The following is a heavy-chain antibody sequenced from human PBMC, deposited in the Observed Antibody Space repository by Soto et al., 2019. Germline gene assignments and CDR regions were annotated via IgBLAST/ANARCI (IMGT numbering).Heavy chain of an antibody. J-gene: IGHJ3*01. V-gene: IGHV3-66*01. CDR3: ARDQLYYNDISGRPLNAFDV. CDR2: IYSGGSA. D-gene: IGHD3-22*01. CDR1: GFTVSSNY. Sequence: GGSLRLSCAASGFTVSSNYMSWVRQAPGKGLEWVSVIYSGGSAYYADSVKGRFTISRDNSKNTLYLQMNSLRAEDTAVYYCARDQLYYNDISGRPLNAFDVWGQGTMVTVSS.